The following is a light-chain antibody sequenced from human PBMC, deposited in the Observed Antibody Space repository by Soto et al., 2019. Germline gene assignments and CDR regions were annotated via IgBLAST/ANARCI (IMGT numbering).Light chain of an antibody. Sequence: QSVLTQPASVSGSPGQSITISCTGTSSDIGGYKYVSWYQQHPGKAPKLMIYGVTYRPSGVSDRFSGSKSGNTASLTVSGLQAEDEADYYCSSYTSSGTLYVFGTGTKVTVL. CDR1: SSDIGGYKY. CDR2: GVT. CDR3: SSYTSSGTLYV. V-gene: IGLV2-14*01. J-gene: IGLJ1*01.